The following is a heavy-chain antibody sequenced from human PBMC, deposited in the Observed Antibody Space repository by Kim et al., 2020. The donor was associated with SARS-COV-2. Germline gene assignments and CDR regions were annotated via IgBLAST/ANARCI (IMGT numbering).Heavy chain of an antibody. CDR2: IYYSGST. CDR3: ARGVYSGYDHGIFDY. D-gene: IGHD5-12*01. Sequence: SETLSLTCTVSGGSISSYYWSWIRQPPGKGLEWIGYIYYSGSTNYNPSLKSRVTISVDTSKNQFSLKLSSVTAADTAVYYCARGVYSGYDHGIFDYWGQGTLVTVSS. CDR1: GGSISSYY. J-gene: IGHJ4*02. V-gene: IGHV4-59*13.